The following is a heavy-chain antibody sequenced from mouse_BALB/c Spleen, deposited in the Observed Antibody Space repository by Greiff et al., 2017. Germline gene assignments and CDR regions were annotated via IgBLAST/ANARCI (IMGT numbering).Heavy chain of an antibody. J-gene: IGHJ3*01. V-gene: IGHV1S81*02. Sequence: VQLQQSGAELVKPGASVKLSCKASGYTFTSYYMYWVKQRPGQGLEWIGEINPSNGGTNFNEKFKSKATLTVDKSSSTAYMQLSSLTSEDSAVYYCTSLLPLAYWGQGTLVTVSA. CDR1: GYTFTSYY. CDR3: TSLLPLAY. CDR2: INPSNGGT.